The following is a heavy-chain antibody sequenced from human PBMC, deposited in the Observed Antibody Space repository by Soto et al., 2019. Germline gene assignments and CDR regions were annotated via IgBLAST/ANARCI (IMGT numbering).Heavy chain of an antibody. J-gene: IGHJ6*02. CDR3: GSHYDILTGYNLVYYYYGMDV. Sequence: SVKVSCKGSGGTFSSYAISWVRQAPGQWLEWMGGIIPIFGTANYAQKFQGRVTMTMDTSTSTVYMELSSLRSEDTAVYYCGSHYDILTGYNLVYYYYGMDVWGQGTTVTVSS. V-gene: IGHV1-69*05. CDR1: GGTFSSYA. D-gene: IGHD3-9*01. CDR2: IIPIFGTA.